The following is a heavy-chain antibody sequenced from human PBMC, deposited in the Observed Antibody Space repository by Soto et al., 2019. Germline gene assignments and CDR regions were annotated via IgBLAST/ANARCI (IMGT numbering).Heavy chain of an antibody. CDR2: IWYDGSNK. Sequence: QVQLVESGGGVVQPGRSLRLSCAASGFTFSSYGMHWVRQAPGKGLEWVAVIWYDGSNKYYADSVKGRFTISRDNSKNTLYLQMNSLRAEDTAVYYCAKTDITMVRGVIDRYYYYGMDVWGQGTTVTVSS. V-gene: IGHV3-33*06. CDR3: AKTDITMVRGVIDRYYYYGMDV. D-gene: IGHD3-10*01. J-gene: IGHJ6*02. CDR1: GFTFSSYG.